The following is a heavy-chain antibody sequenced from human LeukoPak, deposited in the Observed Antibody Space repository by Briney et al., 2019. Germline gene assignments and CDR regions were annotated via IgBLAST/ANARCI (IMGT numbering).Heavy chain of an antibody. V-gene: IGHV1-18*01. J-gene: IGHJ6*02. CDR1: GGTFTSYA. D-gene: IGHD6-19*01. CDR3: AREMGYSSGWYDVYYYGMDV. CDR2: ISAYNGNT. Sequence: ASVKVSCKASGGTFTSYAISWVRQAPGRGLEWMGWISAYNGNTNYAQKLQGRVTMTTDTSTSTAYMELRSLRSDDTAVYYCAREMGYSSGWYDVYYYGMDVWGQGTTVTVSS.